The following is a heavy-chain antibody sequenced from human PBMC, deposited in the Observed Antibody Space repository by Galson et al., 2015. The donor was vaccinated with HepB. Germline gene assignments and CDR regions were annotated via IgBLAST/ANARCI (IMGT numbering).Heavy chain of an antibody. CDR1: GFNFTDYS. CDR3: ARCPFTNYFGSAGYFVS. V-gene: IGHV3-48*01. J-gene: IGHJ4*03. D-gene: IGHD3-10*01. Sequence: SLRLSCAASGFNFTDYSMTWVRQAPGKGLEWVSYINSGGTTMYYADAVKGRFIISRDNAKNSLYLQMNLLRAEDTAVYYCARCPFTNYFGSAGYFVSCGPGTLAAGSS. CDR2: INSGGTTM.